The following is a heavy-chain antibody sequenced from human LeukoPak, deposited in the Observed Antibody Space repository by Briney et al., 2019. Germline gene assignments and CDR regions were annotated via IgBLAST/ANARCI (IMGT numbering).Heavy chain of an antibody. Sequence: GGSLRLSCAASGFTLSSYGMHWVRQAPGQGLEWVALISYDGSNKYYADSVKGRFTISRDNAKNTLYLQMNSLTTEDTAVYYCAKEVDTAIFLIDYWGQGTLVTVSS. CDR3: AKEVDTAIFLIDY. CDR2: ISYDGSNK. V-gene: IGHV3-30*18. CDR1: GFTLSSYG. D-gene: IGHD5-18*01. J-gene: IGHJ4*02.